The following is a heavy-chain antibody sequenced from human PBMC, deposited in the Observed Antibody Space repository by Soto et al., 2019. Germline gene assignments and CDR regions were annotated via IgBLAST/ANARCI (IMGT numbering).Heavy chain of an antibody. V-gene: IGHV3-7*01. CDR3: ARDKLPLGYCTNGVCYTASDAFDI. J-gene: IGHJ3*02. CDR1: GFTFSSYW. D-gene: IGHD2-8*01. CDR2: IKQDGSEK. Sequence: GGSLRLSCAASGFTFSSYWMSWVRQAPGKGLEWVANIKQDGSEKYYVDSVKGRFTISRDNAKNSLYLQMNSLRAEDTAVYYCARDKLPLGYCTNGVCYTASDAFDIWGQGTMVTVSS.